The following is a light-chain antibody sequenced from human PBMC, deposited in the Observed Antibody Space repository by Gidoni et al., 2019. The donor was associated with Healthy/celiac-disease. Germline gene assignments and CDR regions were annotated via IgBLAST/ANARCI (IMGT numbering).Light chain of an antibody. V-gene: IGKV1-5*03. CDR1: QSISSW. J-gene: IGKJ1*01. CDR3: QQYNSYPLT. Sequence: DIQMTQSPSTLSSSVGDRVTITCRASQSISSWLAWYQQKPGKAPKLLIYKASSLESGVPSRFSGSGSGTEFTLTISSLQPDYFATYYCQQYNSYPLTFGQXTKVEIK. CDR2: KAS.